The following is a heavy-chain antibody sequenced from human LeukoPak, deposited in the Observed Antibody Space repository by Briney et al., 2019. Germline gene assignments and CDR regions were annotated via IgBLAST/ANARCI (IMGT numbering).Heavy chain of an antibody. Sequence: SETLSLTCTVSGGSISSYYWSWIRQPPGKGLEWIGYIYYSGSTNYNPSLKSRVTISVDTSKNQFSLKLSSVTAADTAVYYCAREGYSSEGYFQHWGQGTLVTVSS. V-gene: IGHV4-59*01. CDR1: GGSISSYY. CDR3: AREGYSSEGYFQH. CDR2: IYYSGST. D-gene: IGHD6-25*01. J-gene: IGHJ1*01.